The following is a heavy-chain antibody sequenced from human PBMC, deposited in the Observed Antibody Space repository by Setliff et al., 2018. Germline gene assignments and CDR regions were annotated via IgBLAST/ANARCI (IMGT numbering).Heavy chain of an antibody. Sequence: ASVKVSFKASGYTFSDYGVSWVRQVPGKGLVWVSRIDGLGTITHYADSVKGRFTISRDNDKKTLYLQMNSLRGEDTGVYFCACLDWGEKFFNVDAWGKGTTVTVSS. V-gene: IGHV3-74*01. J-gene: IGHJ6*04. CDR2: IDGLGTIT. D-gene: IGHD7-27*01. CDR3: ACLDWGEKFFNVDA. CDR1: GYTFSDYG.